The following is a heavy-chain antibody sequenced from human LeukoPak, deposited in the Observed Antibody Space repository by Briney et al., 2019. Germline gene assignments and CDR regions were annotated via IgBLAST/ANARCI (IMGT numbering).Heavy chain of an antibody. J-gene: IGHJ4*02. D-gene: IGHD2-2*01. CDR1: GFTFSNYI. Sequence: GGSLRLSCAASGFTFSNYIMKWVRQTPGKGLEWVSDISNSRVYKYYADSAKGRFTISRDNAKNSLYLQMNSLRAEDTAVYYCSKSRDSQLLRPIDFWGQGALVTVSS. CDR2: ISNSRVYK. CDR3: SKSRDSQLLRPIDF. V-gene: IGHV3-21*04.